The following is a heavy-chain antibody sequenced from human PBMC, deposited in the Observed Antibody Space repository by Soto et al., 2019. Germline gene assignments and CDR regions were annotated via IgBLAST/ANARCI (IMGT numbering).Heavy chain of an antibody. V-gene: IGHV3-23*01. J-gene: IGHJ4*02. Sequence: EVQLLESGGGLVQPGGSLRLSCAASGLPFSSHAMSWVRQAPGKGLEWVSSISISGGNPYYADSVRGRFTISRDNSKNTLYLHMNSLTAEVTAIYYCANEIRPNDYWGQGTLVTVSS. CDR2: ISISGGNP. D-gene: IGHD4-17*01. CDR3: ANEIRPNDY. CDR1: GLPFSSHA.